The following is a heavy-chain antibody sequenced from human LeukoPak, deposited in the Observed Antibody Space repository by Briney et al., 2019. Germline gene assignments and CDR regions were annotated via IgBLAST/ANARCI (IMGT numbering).Heavy chain of an antibody. V-gene: IGHV4-59*08. D-gene: IGHD3-3*01. CDR3: ARLTRFVSGVLNPLDS. CDR2: VYYSGYT. CDR1: GGSIGNYC. J-gene: IGHJ4*02. Sequence: SETLSLTCTVSGGSIGNYCWSWIRQPPGKGREWVGYVYYSGYTNYNPSLKSRVTISVDTSNNQFSLRLSSVTAADTAVYYCARLTRFVSGVLNPLDSWGQGTLVTVSS.